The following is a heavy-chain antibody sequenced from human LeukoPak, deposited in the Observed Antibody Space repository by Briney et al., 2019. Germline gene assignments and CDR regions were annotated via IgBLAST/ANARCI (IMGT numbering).Heavy chain of an antibody. D-gene: IGHD3-3*01. Sequence: SETLSLTCAVSGGSIGSSSYYWGWIRQPPGKDLGWIGTIYYDGNTFYNPSLKSRVTISVDMSKNQFSLKLSSVTAADTAINYCAAENGNFWIGYHYFEDWGQGTLVSVSS. J-gene: IGHJ4*02. CDR1: GGSIGSSSYY. V-gene: IGHV4-39*01. CDR2: IYYDGNT. CDR3: AAENGNFWIGYHYFED.